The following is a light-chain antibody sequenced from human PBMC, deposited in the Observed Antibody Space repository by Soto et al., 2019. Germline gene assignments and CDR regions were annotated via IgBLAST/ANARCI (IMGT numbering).Light chain of an antibody. CDR2: DAS. CDR1: QSVFSNY. V-gene: IGKV3-20*01. Sequence: EIVLTQSPGTLSLSPGERATLPCRASQSVFSNYLAWYQQKPGQAPRVLIHDASTRATGIPDRFSGSGSGTDFTLTISRLEPEDFAVYYCQQYGNSPRVTFGQGTRLEIK. CDR3: QQYGNSPRVT. J-gene: IGKJ5*01.